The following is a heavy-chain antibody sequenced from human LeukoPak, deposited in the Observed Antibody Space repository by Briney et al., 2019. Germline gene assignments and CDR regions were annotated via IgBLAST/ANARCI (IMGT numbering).Heavy chain of an antibody. CDR3: ARVLMRNWFDP. CDR2: IYYSGST. Sequence: PSETLSLTCTVSGGSISSGDYYWSWIRQPPGKGLEWIGYIYYSGSTYYNPSLKSRVTISVDTSKNRFSLKLSSVTAADTAVYYCARVLMRNWFDPWGQGTLVTVSS. CDR1: GGSISSGDYY. V-gene: IGHV4-30-4*01. D-gene: IGHD2-8*01. J-gene: IGHJ5*02.